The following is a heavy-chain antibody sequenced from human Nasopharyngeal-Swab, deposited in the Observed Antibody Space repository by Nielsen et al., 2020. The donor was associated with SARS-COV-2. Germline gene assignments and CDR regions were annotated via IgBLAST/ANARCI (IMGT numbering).Heavy chain of an antibody. CDR1: GYSFTSYY. CDR2: INPSGGST. Sequence: ASVNVSCKASGYSFTSYYMHWLRQAPGQGLEWMGIINPSGGSTSYAQKFQGRVTMTRDTSTSTVYMELRSLRSDDTAVYYCARGPGYYYGSGSYYPLLEYYGMDVWGQGTTVTVSS. CDR3: ARGPGYYYGSGSYYPLLEYYGMDV. J-gene: IGHJ6*02. D-gene: IGHD3-10*01. V-gene: IGHV1-46*01.